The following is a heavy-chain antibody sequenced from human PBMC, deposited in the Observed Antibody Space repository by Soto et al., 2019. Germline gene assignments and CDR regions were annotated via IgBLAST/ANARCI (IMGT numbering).Heavy chain of an antibody. V-gene: IGHV3-33*01. D-gene: IGHD5-18*01. CDR3: ARGNGYSYGYNYYYYGMDV. J-gene: IGHJ6*02. Sequence: PGGSMRVSCAAAGFTFSSYGRHWVRQAPGKGLEWVAVIWYDGSNKYYADSVKGRFTISRDNSKNTLYLQMNSLRAEDTAVYYCARGNGYSYGYNYYYYGMDVWGQGTTVTVSS. CDR2: IWYDGSNK. CDR1: GFTFSSYG.